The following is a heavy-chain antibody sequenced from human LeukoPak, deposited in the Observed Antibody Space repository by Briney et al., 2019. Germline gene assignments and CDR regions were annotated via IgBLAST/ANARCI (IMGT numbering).Heavy chain of an antibody. Sequence: ASVKVSCKPSGYTFINYGISWVRQAPGQGLEWMGWINTSTSNTSYAQKFQGRVTMTTDTSTTIVYMDLRSLTSDDTAMYYCARVDSRHRRHNMNVWGKGTTVTVSS. CDR1: GYTFINYG. CDR2: INTSTSNT. D-gene: IGHD6-6*01. CDR3: ARVDSRHRRHNMNV. V-gene: IGHV1-18*01. J-gene: IGHJ6*03.